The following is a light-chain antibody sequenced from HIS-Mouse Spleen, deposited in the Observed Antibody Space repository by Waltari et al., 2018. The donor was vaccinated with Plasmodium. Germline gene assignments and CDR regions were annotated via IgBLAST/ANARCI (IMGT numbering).Light chain of an antibody. CDR1: RLRIYY. CDR2: GKN. Sequence: SSELTQDPAVSVALGQTVRITCQGDRLRIYYASWYQQKPGQAPVLVIYGKNNRPSGIPDRFSGSSSGNTASLTITGAQAEDEADYYCNSRDSSGNHQVFGGGTKLTVL. J-gene: IGLJ3*02. CDR3: NSRDSSGNHQV. V-gene: IGLV3-19*01.